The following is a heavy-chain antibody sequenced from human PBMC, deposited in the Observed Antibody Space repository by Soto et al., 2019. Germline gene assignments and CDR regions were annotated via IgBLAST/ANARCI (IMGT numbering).Heavy chain of an antibody. V-gene: IGHV3-7*05. CDR3: ARDGA. J-gene: IGHJ5*02. CDR1: GFTFSNSW. Sequence: EVQLVESGGGLVQPGGSLRLSCAAFGFTFSNSWMSWVRQAPGKGLEWVANIKQDGSEKYHVDSVKGRFTISRDNAKNSLYLQMNSLRAEDTAVYYCARDGAWGQGTLVTVSS. D-gene: IGHD2-15*01. CDR2: IKQDGSEK.